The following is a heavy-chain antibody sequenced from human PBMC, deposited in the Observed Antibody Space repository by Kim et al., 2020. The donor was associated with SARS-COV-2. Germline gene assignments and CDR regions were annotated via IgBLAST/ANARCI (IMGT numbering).Heavy chain of an antibody. D-gene: IGHD3-10*01. CDR3: ARDETQVWFGESVTGTGFSWFDP. CDR1: GYTFTSYA. Sequence: ASVKVSCKASGYTFTSYAMNWVRQAPGQGLEWMGWINTNTGNPTYAQGFTGRFVFSLDTSVSTAYLQISSLKAEDTAVYYCARDETQVWFGESVTGTGFSWFDPWGQGTLVTVSS. J-gene: IGHJ5*02. V-gene: IGHV7-4-1*02. CDR2: INTNTGNP.